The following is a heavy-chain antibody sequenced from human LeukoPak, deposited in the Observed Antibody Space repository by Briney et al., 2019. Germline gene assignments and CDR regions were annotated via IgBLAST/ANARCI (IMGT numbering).Heavy chain of an antibody. CDR2: IYYSGSI. CDR3: ARRTHSGYYYFDY. V-gene: IGHV4-31*03. CDR1: GGSISSGGYY. Sequence: SQTLSLTCTVSGGSISSGGYYWSWIRQHPGKGLEWIGYIYYSGSIYYNPSLKSRVTISVDTSKNQFSLKLSSVTAADTAVYYCARRTHSGYYYFDYWGQGTLVTVSS. D-gene: IGHD3-22*01. J-gene: IGHJ4*02.